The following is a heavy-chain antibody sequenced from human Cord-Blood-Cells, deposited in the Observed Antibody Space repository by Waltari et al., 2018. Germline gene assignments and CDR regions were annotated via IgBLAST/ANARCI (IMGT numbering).Heavy chain of an antibody. D-gene: IGHD3-16*01. CDR2: ISAYNGNT. CDR3: AREFQRGGEPNYFDY. Sequence: SCKASGYTFTSYGISWVRQAPGQGLEWMGWISAYNGNTNYAQKLQGRVTMTTDTSTSTAYMELRSLRSDDTAVYYCAREFQRGGEPNYFDYWGQGTLVTVSS. J-gene: IGHJ4*02. CDR1: GYTFTSYG. V-gene: IGHV1-18*04.